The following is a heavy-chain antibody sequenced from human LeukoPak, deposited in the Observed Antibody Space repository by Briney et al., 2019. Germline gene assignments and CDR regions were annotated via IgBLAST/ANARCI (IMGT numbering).Heavy chain of an antibody. Sequence: GGSLRLSCAVSGFTFSSYGMHWVREAPGKGLEGVAVISYDGSNKYYADSVKGRFTISRDNSKNTLYLQMNSLRADDTAVYYCAKDRSPRVVPAATGLDPWGERTLVTVSS. V-gene: IGHV3-30*18. CDR1: GFTFSSYG. J-gene: IGHJ5*02. CDR3: AKDRSPRVVPAATGLDP. CDR2: ISYDGSNK. D-gene: IGHD2-2*01.